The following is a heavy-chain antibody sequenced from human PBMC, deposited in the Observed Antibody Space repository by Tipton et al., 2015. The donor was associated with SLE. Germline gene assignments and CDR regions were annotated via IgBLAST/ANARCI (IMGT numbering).Heavy chain of an antibody. D-gene: IGHD1-14*01. J-gene: IGHJ3*02. CDR2: IYYSGST. CDR1: GGSISSSSYY. V-gene: IGHV4-39*01. CDR3: ARLNRDAFDI. Sequence: TLSLTCTVSGGSISSSSYYWGWIRQPPGKGLEWIGSIYYSGSTYYNPSLKSRVTISVDTSKNQFPLKLSSVTAADTAVYYCARLNRDAFDIWGQGTMVTVSS.